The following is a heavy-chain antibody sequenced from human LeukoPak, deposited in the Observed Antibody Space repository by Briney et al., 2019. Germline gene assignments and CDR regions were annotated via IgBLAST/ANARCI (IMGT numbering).Heavy chain of an antibody. D-gene: IGHD6-6*01. CDR3: ARVISSPATSSALYYYYYMDV. Sequence: GASVKVSCKASGYTFTSYGISWVRQAPGQGLEWMGWISAYNGNTNYAQKFQGRVTMTRDTSISTAYMELSSLRSEDTAVYYCARVISSPATSSALYYYYYMDVWGKGTTVTVSS. CDR2: ISAYNGNT. V-gene: IGHV1-18*01. J-gene: IGHJ6*03. CDR1: GYTFTSYG.